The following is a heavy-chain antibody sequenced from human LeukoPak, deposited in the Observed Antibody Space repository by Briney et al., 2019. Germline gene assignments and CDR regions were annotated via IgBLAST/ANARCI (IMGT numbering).Heavy chain of an antibody. J-gene: IGHJ4*02. D-gene: IGHD3-16*01. V-gene: IGHV3-30*03. CDR2: ISYDGSNK. CDR3: ARDSVWGQFDY. Sequence: GGSLRLSCAASGFTFSSYGMHWVRQAPGKGLEWVAVISYDGSNKYYADSVKGRFTISRDNSKNTLYLQMNTLRAEDTAVYYCARDSVWGQFDYWGQGTLVTVSS. CDR1: GFTFSSYG.